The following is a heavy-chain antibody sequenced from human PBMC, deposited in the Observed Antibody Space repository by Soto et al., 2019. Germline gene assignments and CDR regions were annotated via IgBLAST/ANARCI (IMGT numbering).Heavy chain of an antibody. J-gene: IGHJ3*01. CDR1: RTSMNGYY. CDR3: ARVLSTDYVAFDL. Sequence: TLSLTCSVSRTSMNGYYWSWIRQSPGKGLEWIGYIYYSGGTNYNPSLKSRVSISLDTSKNQFSLELRSVSTADTAIYFCARVLSTDYVAFDLWGQGTLVTV. V-gene: IGHV4-59*01. D-gene: IGHD3-16*01. CDR2: IYYSGGT.